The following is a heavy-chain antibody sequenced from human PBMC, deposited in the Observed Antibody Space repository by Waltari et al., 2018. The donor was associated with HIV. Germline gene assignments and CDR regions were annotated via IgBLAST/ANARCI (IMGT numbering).Heavy chain of an antibody. V-gene: IGHV4-31*11. CDR3: ASSDFPGYCES. Sequence: QVQLQESGPGQVKPSQTLSLTCAVSGGPISSGGYYWNWILQPPGKGLEWIGYTYYSGSTYSTPSLKSRRTLSVDTSKNQFSLKLSSVTAADTAVYYCASSDFPGYCESWGQGTLVIVSS. CDR1: GGPISSGGYY. D-gene: IGHD3-3*01. J-gene: IGHJ4*02. CDR2: TYYSGST.